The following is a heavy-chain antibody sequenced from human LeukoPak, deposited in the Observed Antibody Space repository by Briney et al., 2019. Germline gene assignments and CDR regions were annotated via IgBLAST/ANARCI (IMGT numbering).Heavy chain of an antibody. CDR1: GGTFSSYT. V-gene: IGHV1-69*02. Sequence: ASVKVSCKASGGTFSSYTISWVRQAPGQGLEWIGRIIPILGIANYAQKFQGRVTITADKSTSTAYMELSSLRSEDTAVYYCARADYGDYVMPYYYYGMDVWGQGTTVTVSS. D-gene: IGHD4-17*01. CDR3: ARADYGDYVMPYYYYGMDV. CDR2: IIPILGIA. J-gene: IGHJ6*02.